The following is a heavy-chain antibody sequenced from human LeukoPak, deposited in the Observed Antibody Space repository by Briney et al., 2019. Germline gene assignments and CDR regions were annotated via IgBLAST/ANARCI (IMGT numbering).Heavy chain of an antibody. CDR2: INHSGST. Sequence: PSETLSLTCAVYGGSFSGYYWSWIRQPPGKGLEWIGEINHSGSTNYNPSLKSRVTISVDTSKNQFSLKLSSVTAADTAVYYCASQTTYDFWSGPSWGQGTLVTVSS. J-gene: IGHJ4*02. D-gene: IGHD3-3*01. V-gene: IGHV4-34*01. CDR1: GGSFSGYY. CDR3: ASQTTYDFWSGPS.